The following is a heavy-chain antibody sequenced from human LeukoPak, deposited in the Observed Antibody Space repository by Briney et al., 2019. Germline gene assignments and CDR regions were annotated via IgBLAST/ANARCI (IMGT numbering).Heavy chain of an antibody. V-gene: IGHV1-18*01. CDR2: ISAYNGNT. CDR1: GYTFTSYG. Sequence: ASVKVSCKASGYTFTSYGISWVRQAPGQGLEWMGWISAYNGNTNYAQKLQGRVTMTTDTSTSTAYVELRSLRSDDTAVYYCARTPALLSAFDIWGQGTMVTVSS. CDR3: ARTPALLSAFDI. D-gene: IGHD3-10*01. J-gene: IGHJ3*02.